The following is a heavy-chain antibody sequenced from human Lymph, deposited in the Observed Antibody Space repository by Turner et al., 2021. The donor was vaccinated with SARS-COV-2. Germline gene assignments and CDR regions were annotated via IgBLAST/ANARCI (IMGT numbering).Heavy chain of an antibody. CDR2: SIPILGKA. J-gene: IGHJ3*02. D-gene: IGHD1-26*01. Sequence: QVQLVPSGAEVKKPGSSVKVSCNASGGTFSTYVIRWVRQAPGQGLEWMGGSIPILGKANYAQKFQGRVTITADKSTSTAYMELSSLRSEDTAVYHCARRHSGNYDAFDIWGQGTMVTVSS. CDR3: ARRHSGNYDAFDI. CDR1: GGTFSTYV. V-gene: IGHV1-69*10.